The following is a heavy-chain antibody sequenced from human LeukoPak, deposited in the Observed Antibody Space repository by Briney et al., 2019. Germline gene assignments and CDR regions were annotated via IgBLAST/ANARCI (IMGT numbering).Heavy chain of an antibody. CDR1: GGTFSSYG. J-gene: IGHJ5*02. Sequence: ASVKVSCKASGGTFSSYGISWVRQAPGQGLEWMGGIIPIFGTANYAQKFQGRVTITADESTSTAYMELRSLRSDDSAVYYCARDVDDYGDLGWFDPWGQGTLVTVSS. CDR3: ARDVDDYGDLGWFDP. D-gene: IGHD4-17*01. CDR2: IIPIFGTA. V-gene: IGHV1-69*13.